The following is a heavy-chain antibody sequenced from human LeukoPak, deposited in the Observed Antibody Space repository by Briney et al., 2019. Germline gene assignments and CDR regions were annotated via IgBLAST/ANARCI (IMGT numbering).Heavy chain of an antibody. J-gene: IGHJ4*02. CDR2: ISSSGSYI. CDR3: TRFGDYGEY. Sequence: PGGSLRLSCAASGFTFSIYSMDWVRQAPGKGLEWVSSISSSGSYIYYADSLKGRFTISRDNAKNSLYLQMNSLRAEDTAVYYCTRFGDYGEYWGQGTLVTVSS. V-gene: IGHV3-21*01. D-gene: IGHD3-10*01. CDR1: GFTFSIYS.